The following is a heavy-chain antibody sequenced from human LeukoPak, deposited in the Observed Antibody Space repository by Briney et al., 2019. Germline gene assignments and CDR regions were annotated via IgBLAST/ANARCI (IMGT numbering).Heavy chain of an antibody. CDR2: ISSSSSYI. CDR1: GFTFNSYS. V-gene: IGHV3-21*01. D-gene: IGHD1-26*01. Sequence: GGSLRLSCAASGFTFNSYSMNWVRQAPGKGLEWVSSISSSSSYIYYADSVKGRFTISRDNAKNSLYLQMNSLRAEDTAVYYCARVRWELDYDAFDIWGQGTMVTVSS. J-gene: IGHJ3*02. CDR3: ARVRWELDYDAFDI.